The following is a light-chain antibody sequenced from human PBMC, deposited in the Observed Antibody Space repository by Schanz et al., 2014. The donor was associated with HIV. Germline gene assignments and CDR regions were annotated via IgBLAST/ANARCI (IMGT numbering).Light chain of an antibody. CDR2: DVS. V-gene: IGLV2-14*01. Sequence: QSALTQPPSASGSPGQSVTISCIGTSNDIGSYNYVSWYQQHPGKAPKLMIYDVSDRPSGVSNRFSGSKSGNTASLTISGLQAEDEADYYCSSYTSSSTLVFGGGTKLTVL. CDR3: SSYTSSSTLV. J-gene: IGLJ2*01. CDR1: SNDIGSYNY.